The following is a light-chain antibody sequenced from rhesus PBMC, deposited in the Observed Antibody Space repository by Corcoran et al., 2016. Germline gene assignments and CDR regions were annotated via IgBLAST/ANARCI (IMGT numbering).Light chain of an antibody. V-gene: IGKV1S9*01. Sequence: DIQMTQSPSSLSASVGDRVTITCQASQSLSNYLNWYQQKPGKIPKLLIYRASSLQSGIPSRFSGSGSGTDFTITISSLQPEDFATYYCQQGYSYPRTFGQGTKVEIK. J-gene: IGKJ1*01. CDR3: QQGYSYPRT. CDR1: QSLSNY. CDR2: RAS.